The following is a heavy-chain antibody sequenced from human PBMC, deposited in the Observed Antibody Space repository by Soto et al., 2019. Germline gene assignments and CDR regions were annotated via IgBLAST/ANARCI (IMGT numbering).Heavy chain of an antibody. J-gene: IGHJ4*02. CDR1: GGSFSGGGYY. CDR3: ARTDHINGHLDHFGY. Sequence: QVQLQESGPGLVKPSQTLSLTCTISGGSFSGGGYYWSWIRQHPGKGLEWIGYIYYSGSTYYNPSLKSRVAISVDTSKNQFSLRLSSVTAADTAVYYCARTDHINGHLDHFGYWGQGTLVTVSP. V-gene: IGHV4-31*03. CDR2: IYYSGST.